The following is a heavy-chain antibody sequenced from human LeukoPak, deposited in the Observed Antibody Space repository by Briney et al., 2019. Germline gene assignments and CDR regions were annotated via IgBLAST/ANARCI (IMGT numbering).Heavy chain of an antibody. Sequence: RSGGSLRLSWAASGFTFRSYWIHWVRHAAGKGLVWVSRINSDGSTTNYADSVKGRFTISSDNANNTVYLQMNSLRAEDTAVYYCARVAGHLPRGMDVWGKGTPVTVSS. CDR3: ARVAGHLPRGMDV. CDR1: GFTFRSYW. V-gene: IGHV3-74*01. J-gene: IGHJ6*04. CDR2: INSDGSTT.